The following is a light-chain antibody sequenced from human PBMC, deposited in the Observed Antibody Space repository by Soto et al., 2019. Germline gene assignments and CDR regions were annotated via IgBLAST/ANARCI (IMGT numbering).Light chain of an antibody. CDR3: TSYPSSTPFYV. Sequence: QSVLTQPASVSGSPGQSIAISCTGVRTDVADGYDYVSWYQQHPGQAPQLIIYDVSNRPSGVSDRFSGSKSGSTASLTISGLQAEDEAEYYCTSYPSSTPFYVFGTGTKVTVL. CDR1: RTDVADGYDY. V-gene: IGLV2-14*03. CDR2: DVS. J-gene: IGLJ1*01.